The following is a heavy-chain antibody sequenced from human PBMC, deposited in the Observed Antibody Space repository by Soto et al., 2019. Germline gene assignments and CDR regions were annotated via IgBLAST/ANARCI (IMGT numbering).Heavy chain of an antibody. D-gene: IGHD4-17*01. V-gene: IGHV3-74*01. Sequence: EVQLVESGGDLVQPGGSLRLSCAASSFTFSTYWMHWVRQVPGKGPEWVSRMSSDGSSTAYADSVRGRFIISRDNATNTLYLQMNSLRVDDTAVYYCARGTVRDHDFGDHWGLGTLVAVSS. CDR2: MSSDGSST. CDR1: SFTFSTYW. CDR3: ARGTVRDHDFGDH. J-gene: IGHJ4*02.